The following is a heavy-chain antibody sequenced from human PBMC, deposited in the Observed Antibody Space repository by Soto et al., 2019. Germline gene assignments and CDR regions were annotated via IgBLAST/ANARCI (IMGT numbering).Heavy chain of an antibody. CDR1: GFTFSSYA. V-gene: IGHV3-23*01. CDR3: VKVVLVADTAETKYYFDY. CDR2: ISGRDGST. D-gene: IGHD2-15*01. Sequence: EVQLLESGGGLVQPGGSLSLSCSASGFTFSSYAMSCVRQAPGKGLEWVSAISGRDGSTYYADSVKSRFTISGDISKNTPYLQMNSPTAGDTALYYCVKVVLVADTAETKYYFDYWGQGTLVTVSS. J-gene: IGHJ4*02.